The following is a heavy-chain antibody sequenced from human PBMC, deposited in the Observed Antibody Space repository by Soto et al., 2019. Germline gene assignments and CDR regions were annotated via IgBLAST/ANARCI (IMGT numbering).Heavy chain of an antibody. Sequence: GASVKVSCKASGYTFTSYGISWVRQAPGQGLEWMGWISAYNGNTNYAQKLQGRVTMTTDTSTSTAYMELRSLRSDDTAVYYCARESRIVAAGNSFFDYWGRGTLVTVSS. CDR3: ARESRIVAAGNSFFDY. D-gene: IGHD6-13*01. V-gene: IGHV1-18*01. J-gene: IGHJ4*02. CDR2: ISAYNGNT. CDR1: GYTFTSYG.